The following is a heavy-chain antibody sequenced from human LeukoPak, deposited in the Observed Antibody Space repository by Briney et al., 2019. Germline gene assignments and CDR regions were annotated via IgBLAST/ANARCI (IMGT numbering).Heavy chain of an antibody. J-gene: IGHJ4*02. D-gene: IGHD1-26*01. CDR3: ASEVGATRGFDY. CDR1: GGSFSGYY. Sequence: SETLSLTCAVYGGSFSGYYWSWIRQPPGKGLGWIGEINHRGSTNYNPSLKGRVTISVATSKNQFSLKLSSVTAADTAVYYCASEVGATRGFDYWGQGTLVTVSS. CDR2: INHRGST. V-gene: IGHV4-34*01.